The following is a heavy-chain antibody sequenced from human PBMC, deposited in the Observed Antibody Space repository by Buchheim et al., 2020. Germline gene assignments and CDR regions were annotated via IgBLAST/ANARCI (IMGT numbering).Heavy chain of an antibody. CDR2: INHSGST. CDR3: ARHPEYSYGILDY. Sequence: QVQLQQWGAGLLKPSETLSLTCAVYGASFSGYYWSWIRQPPGKGLEWIGEINHSGSTNYNPSLKSRLTISVDTSKSQFSLRLSSVTAADTAVYYCARHPEYSYGILDYWGQGTL. D-gene: IGHD5-18*01. J-gene: IGHJ4*02. CDR1: GASFSGYY. V-gene: IGHV4-34*01.